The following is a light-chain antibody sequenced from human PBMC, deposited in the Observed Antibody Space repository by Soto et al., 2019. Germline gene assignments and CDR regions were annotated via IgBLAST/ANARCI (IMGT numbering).Light chain of an antibody. J-gene: IGKJ4*01. CDR1: QSISSW. CDR3: QQYNRYSLT. V-gene: IGKV1-5*01. Sequence: DIQMTQSPSTLSASVGDRVTITCRASQSISSWLAWYQQKPGKAPKLLIYDASRLESGVPSRFSGSGSDTEFTLTINNLQPDDFENYQCQQYNRYSLTFGGGTKVEIK. CDR2: DAS.